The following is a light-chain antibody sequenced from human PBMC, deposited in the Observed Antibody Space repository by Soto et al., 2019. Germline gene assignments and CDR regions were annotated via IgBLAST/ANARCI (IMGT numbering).Light chain of an antibody. CDR1: SSNIGSNY. V-gene: IGLV1-47*01. CDR3: AAWDDSLSGPV. Sequence: QSVLTQPPSASGTPWQRVTISCSGSSSNIGSNYVYWYQQLPGTAPKLLIYRNNQRPSGVPDRFSGSKSGTSASLAISGFRSEDEADYYCAAWDDSLSGPVFGGGTQLTVL. CDR2: RNN. J-gene: IGLJ7*01.